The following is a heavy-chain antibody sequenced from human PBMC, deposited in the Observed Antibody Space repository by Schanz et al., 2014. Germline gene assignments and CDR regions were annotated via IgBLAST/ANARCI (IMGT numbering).Heavy chain of an antibody. CDR2: INWNGGST. CDR3: ARDSGSSSWYSSDY. J-gene: IGHJ4*02. Sequence: VQLVDSGGGVVQPGRSLRLSCAASGFKFSIYAMSWVRQAPGKGLEWVSGINWNGGSTGYADSVKGRFTISRDNAKNSLYLQMNSLRAEDTALYYCARDSGSSSWYSSDYWGQGTLVTVSS. V-gene: IGHV3-20*04. CDR1: GFKFSIYA. D-gene: IGHD6-13*01.